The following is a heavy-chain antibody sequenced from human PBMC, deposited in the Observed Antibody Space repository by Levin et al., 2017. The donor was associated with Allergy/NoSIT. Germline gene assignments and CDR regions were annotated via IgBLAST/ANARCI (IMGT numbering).Heavy chain of an antibody. CDR3: ARDDSGNYGLDV. CDR2: IFYTGSA. Sequence: SQTLSLTCTVSGGSINRYYWSWIRQPPGRGLEYMGNIFYTGSAYYNPSLEGRVTISLDTSKNQFSLNLNSVTAADTAVYYCARDDSGNYGLDVWGQGTTVIVSS. J-gene: IGHJ6*02. D-gene: IGHD5-12*01. CDR1: GGSINRYY. V-gene: IGHV4-59*01.